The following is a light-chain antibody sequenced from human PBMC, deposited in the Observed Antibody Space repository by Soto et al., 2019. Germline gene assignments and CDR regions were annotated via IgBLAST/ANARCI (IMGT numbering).Light chain of an antibody. J-gene: IGKJ5*01. V-gene: IGKV3-15*01. CDR3: QQYNNWPRIT. CDR2: GAS. CDR1: QSVSSN. Sequence: EIVMTQSPATLSLSPGDRATLSCRASQSVSSNLAWYQQKPGQAPRLLIYGASTRATGIPARFSGSGSGTEFTLTISSLQSEDFAVYYCQQYNNWPRITFGQGTRLEI.